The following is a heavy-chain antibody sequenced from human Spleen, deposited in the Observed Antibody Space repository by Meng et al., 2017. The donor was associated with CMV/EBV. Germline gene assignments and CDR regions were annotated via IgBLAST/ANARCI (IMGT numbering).Heavy chain of an antibody. D-gene: IGHD3-10*01. Sequence: SVRSDNYYCPGFRQPPGKGLEWIGYIYHGGGTNYNPSLKSRVIISVDTSRRQFSMRLTSMTAADTAVYFCARGSIGMARGILDYLDYWGQGRLVTVSS. CDR3: ARGSIGMARGILDYLDY. CDR1: SVRSDNYY. CDR2: IYHGGGT. J-gene: IGHJ4*02. V-gene: IGHV4-61*01.